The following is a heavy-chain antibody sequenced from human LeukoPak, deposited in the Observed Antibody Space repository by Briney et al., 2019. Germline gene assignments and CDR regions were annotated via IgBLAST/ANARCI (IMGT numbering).Heavy chain of an antibody. CDR1: GYTFTSYG. Sequence: ASVKVSCKASGYTFTSYGISWVRQAPGQGLEWMGWISAYNGNTNYAQKLQGRVTMTTDTSTSTAYMELRSLRSGDTAVYYCARDLSLWFGELNIDYWGQGTLVTVSS. D-gene: IGHD3-10*01. CDR3: ARDLSLWFGELNIDY. J-gene: IGHJ4*02. V-gene: IGHV1-18*01. CDR2: ISAYNGNT.